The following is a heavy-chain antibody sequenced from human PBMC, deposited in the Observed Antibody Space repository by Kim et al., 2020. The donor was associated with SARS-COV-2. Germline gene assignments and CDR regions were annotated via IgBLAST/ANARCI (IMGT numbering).Heavy chain of an antibody. Sequence: ASVKVSCKASGYTFSGHYMHWVRQAPGEGLEWMGWINVTSGVKTYAQKFQGRVTMTWDTSISTVYMELTRLRSDDTAIYYCARQSDFWSGPSPRYFFD. CDR1: GYTFSGHY. CDR3: ARQSDFWSGPSPRYFFD. V-gene: IGHV1-2*02. J-gene: IGHJ4*01. CDR2: INVTSGVK. D-gene: IGHD3-3*01.